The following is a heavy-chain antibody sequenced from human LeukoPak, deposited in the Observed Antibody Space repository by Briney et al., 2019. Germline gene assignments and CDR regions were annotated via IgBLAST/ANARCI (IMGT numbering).Heavy chain of an antibody. CDR2: ISYDGSNK. D-gene: IGHD6-19*01. CDR3: ANGPIASGCYMIYS. Sequence: PGGSLRLSCAASGFTFSSYGMHWGRQAPGKGVEWLAVISYDGSNKYYADSAKGRFTISRDNSKTTLYLQMNSLTAADTAAYYCANGPIASGCYMIYSRGPGTLVTVSS. J-gene: IGHJ5*01. CDR1: GFTFSSYG. V-gene: IGHV3-30*18.